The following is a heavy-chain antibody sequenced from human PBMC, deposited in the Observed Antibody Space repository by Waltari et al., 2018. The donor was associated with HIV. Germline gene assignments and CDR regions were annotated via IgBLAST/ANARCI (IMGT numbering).Heavy chain of an antibody. CDR3: AREVMTMTRGWFDP. CDR1: GGSVSSGSYY. Sequence: QVQLQESGPGLVKPSETLSLTCTVSGGSVSSGSYYWSWIRQPPGTGLEWIGYIYYSGSTNYNPSLKSRVTISVDTSKNQFSLNLSSVTAADTAVYFCAREVMTMTRGWFDPWGQGTLVTVSS. J-gene: IGHJ5*02. D-gene: IGHD3-22*01. CDR2: IYYSGST. V-gene: IGHV4-61*01.